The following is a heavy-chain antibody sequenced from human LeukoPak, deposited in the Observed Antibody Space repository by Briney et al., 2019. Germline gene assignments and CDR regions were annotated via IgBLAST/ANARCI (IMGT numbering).Heavy chain of an antibody. V-gene: IGHV5-51*01. Sequence: GESLKISCKGSGYSFTSYWIGWVRQMPGKGLEWMGIIYPGDSDTRYSPSFQGQVTISADKSISTAYLQWSSLKASDTAMYYCARPKHYYDSSGYDAFDIWGQGTMVTVSS. CDR3: ARPKHYYDSSGYDAFDI. J-gene: IGHJ3*02. CDR1: GYSFTSYW. CDR2: IYPGDSDT. D-gene: IGHD3-22*01.